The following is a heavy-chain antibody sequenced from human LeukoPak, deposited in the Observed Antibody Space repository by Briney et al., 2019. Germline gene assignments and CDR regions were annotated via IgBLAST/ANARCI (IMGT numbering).Heavy chain of an antibody. D-gene: IGHD4-17*01. J-gene: IGHJ4*02. CDR3: ARGGYGAHMG. CDR1: GFTFSNYG. CDR2: IRYDGRNK. V-gene: IGHV3-30*02. Sequence: GGSLRLSCAASGFTFSNYGMHWVRQAPGKGLEWVGFIRYDGRNKYYADFVKGRFTISRDNAKNTLYLQMNSLRAEDTAVYYCARGGYGAHMGWGQGTLVTVSS.